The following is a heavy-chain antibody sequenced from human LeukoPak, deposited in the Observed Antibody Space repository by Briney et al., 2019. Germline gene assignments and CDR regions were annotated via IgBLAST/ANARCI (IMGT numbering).Heavy chain of an antibody. J-gene: IGHJ6*02. Sequence: KPGGSLRLSCAASGFTFSDYYMSWIRQAPGKGLEWVSYISSSGSTIYYADSVKGRFIISRDNAKNSLYLQMNSLRAEDTAVYYCARDRGGNSAPPIYYYYGMDVWGQGTTVTVSS. CDR3: ARDRGGNSAPPIYYYYGMDV. V-gene: IGHV3-11*01. CDR1: GFTFSDYY. CDR2: ISSSGSTI. D-gene: IGHD4-23*01.